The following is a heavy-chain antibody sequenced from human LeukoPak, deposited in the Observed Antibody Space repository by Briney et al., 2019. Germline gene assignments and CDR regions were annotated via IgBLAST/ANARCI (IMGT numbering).Heavy chain of an antibody. D-gene: IGHD2-15*01. CDR2: INPSGGST. V-gene: IGHV1-46*01. J-gene: IGHJ4*02. CDR3: ARGAVVVAARTFDY. CDR1: GYTFTSYY. Sequence: ASVKVSCKASGYTFTSYYMHWVRQAPGQGLEWMGIINPSGGSTSYAQKFQGRVTMTRDTSKNQFSLKLSSVTAADTAVYYCARGAVVVAARTFDYWGQGTLVTVSS.